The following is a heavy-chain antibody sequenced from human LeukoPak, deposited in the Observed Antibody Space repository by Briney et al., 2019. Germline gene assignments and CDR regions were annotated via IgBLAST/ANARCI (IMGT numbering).Heavy chain of an antibody. CDR3: AKTRRTTMVRGAKGWFDP. CDR2: ISGSGGST. J-gene: IGHJ5*02. CDR1: GFTFSSYA. V-gene: IGHV3-23*01. Sequence: GGSLRLSCAASGFTFSSYAMSWVRQAPGKGLEWVSAISGSGGSTYYADSVKGRFTISRDNSKNTLYLQMNSLGAEDTAVYYCAKTRRTTMVRGAKGWFDPWGQGTLVTVSS. D-gene: IGHD3-10*01.